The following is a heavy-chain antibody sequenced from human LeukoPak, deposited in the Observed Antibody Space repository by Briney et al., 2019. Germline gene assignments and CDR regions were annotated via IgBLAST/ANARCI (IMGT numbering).Heavy chain of an antibody. CDR3: AKQALYYYDSSGYPNFDY. Sequence: GGSLRLSCAASGFTFSSYGMHWVRQAPGKGLEWVAFIRHDGSNKYYADSVKGRFTISRDNSKNTLYLQMNSLRAEDTAVYYCAKQALYYYDSSGYPNFDYWGQGTLVTVSS. CDR1: GFTFSSYG. J-gene: IGHJ4*02. D-gene: IGHD3-22*01. CDR2: IRHDGSNK. V-gene: IGHV3-30*02.